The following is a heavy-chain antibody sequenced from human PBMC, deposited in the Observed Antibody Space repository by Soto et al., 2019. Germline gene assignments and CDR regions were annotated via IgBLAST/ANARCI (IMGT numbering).Heavy chain of an antibody. V-gene: IGHV1-18*01. CDR2: ISAYNGNT. CDR1: GYTFTNYG. CDR3: ARPSDNIVCNNFDY. Sequence: GASVKVSCRGSGYTFTNYGISWVRQAPGQGLEWMGWISAYNGNTIYAQKLQGRVTMTTDTSTSTAYMELRSLRSDDTAVYYFARPSDNIVCNNFDYWGLGTLVIVSA. J-gene: IGHJ4*01. D-gene: IGHD1-1*01.